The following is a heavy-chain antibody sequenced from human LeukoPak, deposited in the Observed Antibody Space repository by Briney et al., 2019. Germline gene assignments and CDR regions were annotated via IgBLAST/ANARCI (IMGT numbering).Heavy chain of an antibody. CDR2: INHSGST. CDR1: GGSFSGYY. J-gene: IGHJ6*02. Sequence: SETLSLTCAVYGGSFSGYYRSWIRQPPGKGLEWIGEINHSGSTNYNPSLKSRVTISVDTSKNQFSLKLSSVTAADTAVYYCAGGLGQWLFNYYYYYGMDVWGQGTTVTVSS. V-gene: IGHV4-34*01. D-gene: IGHD6-19*01. CDR3: AGGLGQWLFNYYYYYGMDV.